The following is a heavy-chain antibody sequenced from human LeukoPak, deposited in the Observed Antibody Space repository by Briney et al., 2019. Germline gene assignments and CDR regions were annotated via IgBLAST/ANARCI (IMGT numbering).Heavy chain of an antibody. Sequence: SETLSLTCTVSGGSISSYYWSWIRQPPGKGLEWIGYIYYSGSTNYNPSLKSRVTISVDTSKNQFSLKLSSVTAADTAVYYCAKGSLYSSSWYDAFDIWGQGTMVTVSS. J-gene: IGHJ3*02. CDR3: AKGSLYSSSWYDAFDI. CDR1: GGSISSYY. CDR2: IYYSGST. V-gene: IGHV4-59*01. D-gene: IGHD6-13*01.